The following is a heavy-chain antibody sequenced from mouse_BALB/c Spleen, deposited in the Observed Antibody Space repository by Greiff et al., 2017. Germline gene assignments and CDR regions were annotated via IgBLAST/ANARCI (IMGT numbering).Heavy chain of an antibody. CDR2: ISDGGSYT. J-gene: IGHJ3*01. V-gene: IGHV5-6*01. CDR1: GFTFSSYA. CDR3: ARDEAGDGSFAY. Sequence: EVQLMESGGGLVKPGGSLKLSCAASGFTFSSYAMSWVRQTPEKRLEWVATISDGGSYTYYPDSVKGRFTISRDNAKNNLYLQMSSLKSEDTAMYYCARDEAGDGSFAYWGQGTLVTVSA. D-gene: IGHD2-3*01.